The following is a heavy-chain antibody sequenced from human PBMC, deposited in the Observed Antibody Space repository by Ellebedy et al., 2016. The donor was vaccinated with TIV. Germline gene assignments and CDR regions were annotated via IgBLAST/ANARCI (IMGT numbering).Heavy chain of an antibody. CDR3: AKDMSGYADEFDY. V-gene: IGHV3-23*01. CDR1: GFTFSSYA. D-gene: IGHD5-12*01. J-gene: IGHJ4*02. Sequence: GESLKISCAASGFTFSSYAMSWVRQAPGKGLEWVSAISGSGGSTYYADSVKGRFTISRDNSKNTLYLQMNSLRAEDTAVYYCAKDMSGYADEFDYWGQGTLVTVSS. CDR2: ISGSGGST.